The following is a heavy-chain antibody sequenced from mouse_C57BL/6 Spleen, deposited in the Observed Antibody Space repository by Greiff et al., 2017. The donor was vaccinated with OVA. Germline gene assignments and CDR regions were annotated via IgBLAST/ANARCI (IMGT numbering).Heavy chain of an antibody. J-gene: IGHJ4*01. CDR1: GYTFTSYW. Sequence: VQLQQPGAELVKPGASVKLSCKASGYTFTSYWMHWVKQRPGQGLEWIGMIHPNSGSTNYNEKFKSKATLTVDKSSSTAYMQLSSLTAEDSAVYYCARKELDYYAMDYWGQGTSVTVSS. CDR3: ARKELDYYAMDY. CDR2: IHPNSGST. D-gene: IGHD4-1*01. V-gene: IGHV1-64*01.